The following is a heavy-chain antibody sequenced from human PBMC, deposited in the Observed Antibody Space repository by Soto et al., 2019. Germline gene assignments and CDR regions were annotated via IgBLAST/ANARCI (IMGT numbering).Heavy chain of an antibody. Sequence: EVQLLESGGDLIQPGGSLRLSCAASGFTFSSNSFPWVRQAQGKGLEYVSGISIGGDKTWHADSVKGRFTVSRDNSKNTVYLQMNSLRVDDTAVYYCAKWDGYGDHWGQGTLVTVSS. D-gene: IGHD5-12*01. J-gene: IGHJ5*02. V-gene: IGHV3-23*01. CDR1: GFTFSSNS. CDR3: AKWDGYGDH. CDR2: ISIGGDKT.